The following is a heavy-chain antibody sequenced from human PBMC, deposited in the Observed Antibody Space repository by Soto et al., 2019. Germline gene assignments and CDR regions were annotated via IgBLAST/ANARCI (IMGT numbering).Heavy chain of an antibody. V-gene: IGHV4-34*01. J-gene: IGHJ4*02. CDR3: ARGSPYYDFWRPGYYFDY. Sequence: SETLSLTCAVYGGSFSCYYWSWIRQPPGKGLEWIGEINHSGSTNYNPSLKSRVTISVDTSKNQFSLKLSSVTAADTAVYYCARGSPYYDFWRPGYYFDYWGQGTLVTVSS. CDR2: INHSGST. CDR1: GGSFSCYY. D-gene: IGHD3-3*01.